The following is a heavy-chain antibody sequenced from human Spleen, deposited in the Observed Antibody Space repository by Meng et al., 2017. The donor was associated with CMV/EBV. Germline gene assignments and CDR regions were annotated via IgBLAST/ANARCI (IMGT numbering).Heavy chain of an antibody. J-gene: IGHJ6*02. CDR3: AKANVGGSDYFYYYGMDV. V-gene: IGHV3-23*01. CDR1: GFTFRSFA. CDR2: ISGSGRST. Sequence: GGSLRLSCVASGFTFRSFAMSWVRQAPGKGLEWVSTISGSGRSTYYADSVKGRFTISRDNSESTLYLQMNSLIGEVTAVFYCAKANVGGSDYFYYYGMDVWGQGTTVTVSS. D-gene: IGHD2-15*01.